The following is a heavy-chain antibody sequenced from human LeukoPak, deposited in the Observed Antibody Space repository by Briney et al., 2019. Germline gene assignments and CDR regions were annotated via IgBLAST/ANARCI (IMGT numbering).Heavy chain of an antibody. D-gene: IGHD3-3*01. CDR3: ARGDFWSGYSFDY. J-gene: IGHJ4*02. CDR1: GGSISNTNYY. CDR2: IHYTGST. V-gene: IGHV4-39*07. Sequence: SETLSLTCTVSGGSISNTNYYWGWIRQPPGKALEWIGSIHYTGSTYYNPSLKSRVTTSIDTSNNQFSLKLTSVTAGDTAIYYCARGDFWSGYSFDYWGQGILVPVSS.